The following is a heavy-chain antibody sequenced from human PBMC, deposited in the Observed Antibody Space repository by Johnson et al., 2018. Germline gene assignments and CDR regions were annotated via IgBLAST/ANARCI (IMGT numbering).Heavy chain of an antibody. CDR2: ISYDGSNK. D-gene: IGHD6-13*01. V-gene: IGHV3-30-3*01. Sequence: QVQLVESGGGVVQPGRSLRLSCAASGFTLSSYAMHWVRQAPGKGLEWVAVISYDGSNKYYADSVKGRFTISRDNSKNTLYLQMNSLRAEDTAVYYCARGGDAIAYYGMDVWGQGTTVTVSS. J-gene: IGHJ6*02. CDR1: GFTLSSYA. CDR3: ARGGDAIAYYGMDV.